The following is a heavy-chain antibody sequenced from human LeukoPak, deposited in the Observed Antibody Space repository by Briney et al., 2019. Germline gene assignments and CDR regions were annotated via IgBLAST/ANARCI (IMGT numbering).Heavy chain of an antibody. J-gene: IGHJ4*02. D-gene: IGHD6-13*01. CDR1: GFTFSSYG. CDR3: ARGAAAAGTYLDY. CDR2: IWYDGSNK. V-gene: IGHV3-33*01. Sequence: GGSLRLSCAASGFTFSSYGMQWVRQAPGKGLEWVAVIWYDGSNKYYADSVKGRFTISRDNSKNTLYLQMNSLRAEDTAVYYCARGAAAAGTYLDYWGQGTLVTVSS.